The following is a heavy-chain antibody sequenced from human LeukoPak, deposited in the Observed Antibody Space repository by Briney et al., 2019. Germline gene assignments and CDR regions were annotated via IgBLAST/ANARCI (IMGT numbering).Heavy chain of an antibody. D-gene: IGHD3-10*01. CDR1: GYTFTSYA. Sequence: ASVKVSCKASGYTFTSYAMNWVRQAPGQGLEWMGWINTNTGNPTYAQGFTGRFVFSLGTSVSTAYLQISSLKAEDTAVYYCARESMVRGVILIDYWGQGTLVTVSS. CDR3: ARESMVRGVILIDY. V-gene: IGHV7-4-1*02. CDR2: INTNTGNP. J-gene: IGHJ4*02.